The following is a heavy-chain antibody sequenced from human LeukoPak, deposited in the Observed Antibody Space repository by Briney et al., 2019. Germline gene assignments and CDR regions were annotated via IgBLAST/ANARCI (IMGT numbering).Heavy chain of an antibody. CDR1: GATFSSYA. V-gene: IGHV1-69*05. CDR3: ARSRGYCGGDCRLDY. D-gene: IGHD2-21*02. CDR2: IIRIFGTA. J-gene: IGHJ4*02. Sequence: SVKLSCTASGATFSSYAISWVRQAPRQPLEWMGRIIRIFGTANYAHKFQARVTITTDESTSTAYMELSSLRSEDTAVYYCARSRGYCGGDCRLDYWGQGTLVTVSS.